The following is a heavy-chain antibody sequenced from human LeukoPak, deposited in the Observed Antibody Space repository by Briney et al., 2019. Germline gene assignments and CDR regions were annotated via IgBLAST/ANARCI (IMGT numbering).Heavy chain of an antibody. D-gene: IGHD6-19*01. CDR3: ARSLSGSGWAFDY. Sequence: GESLKISSKCSGYSFTSYWIGWVRQMPGKGLEWIGIIYPGDSDTRYSPSFQGQVTISADKSISTAYLQWSSLKASDTAMYYCARSLSGSGWAFDYWGQGTLVTVSS. V-gene: IGHV5-51*01. CDR1: GYSFTSYW. CDR2: IYPGDSDT. J-gene: IGHJ4*02.